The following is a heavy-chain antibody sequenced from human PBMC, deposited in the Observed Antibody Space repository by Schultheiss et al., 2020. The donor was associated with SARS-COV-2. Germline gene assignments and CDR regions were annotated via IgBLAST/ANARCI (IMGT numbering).Heavy chain of an antibody. CDR2: IYPGNSET. CDR1: GYGFASYW. V-gene: IGHV5-51*01. J-gene: IGHJ4*02. D-gene: IGHD6-25*01. Sequence: GGSLRLSCQGSGYGFASYWIGWVRQLLGKDLEWMGIIYPGNSETRYSPSFEGQVTISADKSISTAYLQWSSLKASDTAMYYCARHGVEAAPSNFDYWGQGTLVTVSS. CDR3: ARHGVEAAPSNFDY.